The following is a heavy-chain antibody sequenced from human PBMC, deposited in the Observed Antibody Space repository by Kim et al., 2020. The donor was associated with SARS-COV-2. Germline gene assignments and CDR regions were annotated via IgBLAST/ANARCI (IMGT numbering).Heavy chain of an antibody. CDR1: GGSISSYY. D-gene: IGHD3-3*01. V-gene: IGHV4-59*08. Sequence: SETLSLTCTASGGSISSYYWSWIRQPPGKGLEWIGYIYYSGSTNYNPSLKSRVTISVDTSKNQFSLKLSSVTAADTAVYYCARLVGFDFWSGYYGSYYYMDVWGKGTTVTVSS. J-gene: IGHJ6*03. CDR2: IYYSGST. CDR3: ARLVGFDFWSGYYGSYYYMDV.